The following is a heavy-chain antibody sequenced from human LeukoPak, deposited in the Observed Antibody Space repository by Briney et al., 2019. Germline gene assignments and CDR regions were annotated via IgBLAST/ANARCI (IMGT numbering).Heavy chain of an antibody. D-gene: IGHD3-10*01. J-gene: IGHJ6*03. CDR1: GFSFSDYE. CDR3: ARDGRDYYGSGSYWRYYYYMDV. V-gene: IGHV3-48*03. CDR2: VSERGRTT. Sequence: PGGSLRLSCAASGFSFSDYELTWVRQVPGKGLEWISYVSERGRTTSYADSVKGRFTISRDDARASLYLQMNSLRAEDTAVYYCARDGRDYYGSGSYWRYYYYMDVWGKGTTVTISS.